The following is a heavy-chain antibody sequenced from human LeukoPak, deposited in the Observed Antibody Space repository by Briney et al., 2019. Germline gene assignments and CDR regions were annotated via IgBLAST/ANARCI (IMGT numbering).Heavy chain of an antibody. CDR1: GYTLTELS. Sequence: ASVKVSCKVSGYTLTELSLHWGRQAPGKGLEWMGRFDPEDGETIYARKFQGRVNMTEATSTGTAYMELSRLRSEDTAVYYCARLYGSVDYWGQGTLVTVSS. J-gene: IGHJ4*02. CDR3: ARLYGSVDY. V-gene: IGHV1-24*01. D-gene: IGHD3-10*01. CDR2: FDPEDGET.